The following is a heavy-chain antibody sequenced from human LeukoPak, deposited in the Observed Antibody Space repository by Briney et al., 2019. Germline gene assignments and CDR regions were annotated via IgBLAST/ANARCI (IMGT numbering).Heavy chain of an antibody. D-gene: IGHD3-22*01. CDR2: INQDGGAK. CDR1: GFTFSSYW. Sequence: TGGSLRLSCAASGFTFSSYWMAWVRQAPGKGLEWVGNINQDGGAKFSVDSVKGRFTISRDNARNSPYLQMNNLRVEDTGIYYCATSHDSSGNNWGQGTLVTVSP. J-gene: IGHJ4*02. CDR3: ATSHDSSGNN. V-gene: IGHV3-7*01.